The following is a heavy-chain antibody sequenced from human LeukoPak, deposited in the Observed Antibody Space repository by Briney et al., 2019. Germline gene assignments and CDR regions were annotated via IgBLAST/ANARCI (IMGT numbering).Heavy chain of an antibody. CDR2: NSYSGNT. CDR3: ARAGSGWSFDY. Sequence: AETLSLTCTVSGGSISTYYWTWLRQPPGKGLEWIGYNSYSGNTNYNPSLRSRVSISVDMSKSQFSLKLTSVTAADTAVYCCARAGSGWSFDYWGQGTLVTVSS. D-gene: IGHD6-19*01. J-gene: IGHJ4*02. V-gene: IGHV4-59*01. CDR1: GGSISTYY.